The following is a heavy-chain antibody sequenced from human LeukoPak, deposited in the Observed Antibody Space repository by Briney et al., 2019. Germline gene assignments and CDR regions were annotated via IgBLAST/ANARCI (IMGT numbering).Heavy chain of an antibody. CDR1: GFTFSSYG. D-gene: IGHD3-22*01. CDR2: ISGSGGST. Sequence: GGSLRLSCAASGFTFSSYGMSWVRQAPGKGLEWVSAISGSGGSTCYADSVKGRFTISRDNSKNTLYLQMNSLRAEDTAVYYCAKDQWSSGYSPWGQGTLVTVSS. CDR3: AKDQWSSGYSP. V-gene: IGHV3-23*01. J-gene: IGHJ5*02.